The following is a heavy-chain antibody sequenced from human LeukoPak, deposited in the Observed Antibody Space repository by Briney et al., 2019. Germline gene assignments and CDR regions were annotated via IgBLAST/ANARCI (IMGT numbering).Heavy chain of an antibody. V-gene: IGHV4-30-4*02. CDR2: IYYSGST. J-gene: IGHJ3*02. CDR1: GGSISSGDYY. Sequence: SETLSLTCTVSGGSISSGDYYWSWIRQPPGKGLEWIGYIYYSGSTYYNPSLKSRVTISVDTSKNQFSLKLSSVTAADTAVYYCARIRGYDGAFDIWGQGTMVTVSS. CDR3: ARIRGYDGAFDI. D-gene: IGHD5-12*01.